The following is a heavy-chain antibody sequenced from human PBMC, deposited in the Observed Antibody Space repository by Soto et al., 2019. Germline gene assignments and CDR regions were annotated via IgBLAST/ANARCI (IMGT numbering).Heavy chain of an antibody. Sequence: GGSLRLSCAASGFTFSSYAMSWVRQAPGKGLEWVSAISGSGGSTYYADSVKGRFTISRDNSKNTLYLQMNSLRAEDTAVYYCASSLLGRRAVEPQHPSGWFDPWGQGTLVTVSS. V-gene: IGHV3-23*01. D-gene: IGHD6-19*01. CDR2: ISGSGGST. J-gene: IGHJ5*02. CDR3: ASSLLGRRAVEPQHPSGWFDP. CDR1: GFTFSSYA.